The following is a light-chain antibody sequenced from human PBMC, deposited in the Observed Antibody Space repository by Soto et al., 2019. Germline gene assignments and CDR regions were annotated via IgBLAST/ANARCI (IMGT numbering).Light chain of an antibody. CDR2: DAS. Sequence: DIQMTQSPSSLSASVGDRVTITCQASQDISNYLNWYQQKPGKAPKLLIYDASNLETGVPSRFSESGSGTDFTLTISSLQPEDIATYYCQQYDNLPPSLTFGGGTKVDIK. CDR1: QDISNY. J-gene: IGKJ4*01. V-gene: IGKV1-33*01. CDR3: QQYDNLPPSLT.